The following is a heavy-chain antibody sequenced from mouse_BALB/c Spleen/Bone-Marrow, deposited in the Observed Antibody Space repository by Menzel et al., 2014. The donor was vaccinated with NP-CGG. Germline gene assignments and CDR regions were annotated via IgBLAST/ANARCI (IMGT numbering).Heavy chain of an antibody. V-gene: IGHV8-11*01. D-gene: IGHD5-1*01. CDR3: VRGEYALAMDY. CDR1: GFSLSTYGIG. Sequence: QVTLKVSGPGILQPSQTLSLTRSFSGFSLSTYGIGVGWIRQPSGKGLEWLAHIWWSDNKYYNTALKSRLTISKDTSNNQAFLKIASVDTSDTATYYCVRGEYALAMDYWGQGTSVTVSS. CDR2: IWWSDNK. J-gene: IGHJ4*01.